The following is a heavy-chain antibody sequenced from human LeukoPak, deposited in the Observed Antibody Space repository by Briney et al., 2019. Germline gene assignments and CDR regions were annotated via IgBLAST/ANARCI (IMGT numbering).Heavy chain of an antibody. D-gene: IGHD5-24*01. V-gene: IGHV3-53*01. CDR3: ARENGYKVFDY. Sequence: GGSLRLSCAASGFTFSSYGVSWVRQAPGKGLEWVSVIYSGGYTYYADSVKGRFTISRDHSKNTLYLQMDSLRAEDTAVYYCARENGYKVFDYWGQGTLVTVSS. CDR2: IYSGGYT. CDR1: GFTFSSYG. J-gene: IGHJ4*02.